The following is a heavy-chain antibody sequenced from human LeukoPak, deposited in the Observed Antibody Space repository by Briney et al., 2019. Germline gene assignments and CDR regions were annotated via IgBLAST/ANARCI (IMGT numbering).Heavy chain of an antibody. CDR2: IYSSANI. D-gene: IGHD2-15*01. Sequence: SETLSLTCTVSGGSMSEDYWGWIRQPAGRGLEWIGRIYSSANIDYNPSLESRVTLSIDTSNNQFSLRLSSVTAADTAVYYCARVTGDLVGPFYYHYLDVWGKGTTVTISS. CDR3: ARVTGDLVGPFYYHYLDV. V-gene: IGHV4-4*07. J-gene: IGHJ6*03. CDR1: GGSMSEDY.